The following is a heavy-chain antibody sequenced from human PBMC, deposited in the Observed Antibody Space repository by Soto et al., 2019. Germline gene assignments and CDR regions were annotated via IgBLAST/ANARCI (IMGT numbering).Heavy chain of an antibody. J-gene: IGHJ6*02. CDR1: GFTFSSYG. Sequence: PGGSLRLSCAASGFTFSSYGMHWVRQAPGKGLEWVAVIWYDGSNKYYADSVKGRFTISRDNSKNTLYLQMNSLRAEDTAVYYCARDIYSSGYYNYYYYYGMDVWGQGTTVTVSS. D-gene: IGHD3-22*01. CDR2: IWYDGSNK. CDR3: ARDIYSSGYYNYYYYYGMDV. V-gene: IGHV3-33*01.